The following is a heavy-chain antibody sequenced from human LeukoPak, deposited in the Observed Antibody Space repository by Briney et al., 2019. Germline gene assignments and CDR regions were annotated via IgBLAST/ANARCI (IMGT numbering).Heavy chain of an antibody. Sequence: SVKVSCKVSGYTLTELSMHWVRQAPGKGLEWMGGFDPEDGETIYAQKFQGRVTMTEDTSTDTAYMELSSLRSEDTAVYYCAKDTGRVATVTTSDYWGQGTLVTVSS. J-gene: IGHJ4*02. V-gene: IGHV1-24*01. CDR3: AKDTGRVATVTTSDY. CDR2: FDPEDGET. CDR1: GYTLTELS. D-gene: IGHD4-17*01.